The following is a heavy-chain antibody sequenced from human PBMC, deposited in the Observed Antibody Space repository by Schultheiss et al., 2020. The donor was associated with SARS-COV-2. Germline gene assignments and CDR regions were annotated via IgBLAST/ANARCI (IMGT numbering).Heavy chain of an antibody. V-gene: IGHV3-13*01. CDR1: GFTFSSYD. D-gene: IGHD4-23*01. J-gene: IGHJ6*02. CDR2: IGTAGDT. CDR3: ARVGWATVVTPGEDGMDV. Sequence: GESLKISCAASGFTFSSYDMHWVRQATGKGLEWVSAIGTAGDTYYPGSVKGRFTISRENAKNSLYLQMNSLRAEDTAVYYCARVGWATVVTPGEDGMDVWGQGTTVTVSS.